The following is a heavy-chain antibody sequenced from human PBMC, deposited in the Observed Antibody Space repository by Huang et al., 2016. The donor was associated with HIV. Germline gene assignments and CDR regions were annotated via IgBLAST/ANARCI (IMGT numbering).Heavy chain of an antibody. D-gene: IGHD3-22*01. Sequence: QITLKESGPMLVKPTQTLTLTCTFSGFSLSTSEVGVGWIRQPPGKALEWLALIYSDDDKRYRPSLKSRITITKDTSRNQVVLTMTNMDPVDTGTYYCAHSAFGTSGYYFRMHFDYWGQGALVTVSS. V-gene: IGHV2-5*02. J-gene: IGHJ4*02. CDR3: AHSAFGTSGYYFRMHFDY. CDR1: GFSLSTSEVG. CDR2: IYSDDDK.